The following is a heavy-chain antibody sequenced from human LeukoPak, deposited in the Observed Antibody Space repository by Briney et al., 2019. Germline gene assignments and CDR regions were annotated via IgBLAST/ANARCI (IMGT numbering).Heavy chain of an antibody. Sequence: ASVKVSCKASGYTFTSYGISWVRQAPGQGLEWMGWISAYNGNTNYAQKLQGRVTMTTDTSTSTAYMELRSLRSDDTAVYYCARFYRRGIAAAGTPGYWDQGTLVTVSS. V-gene: IGHV1-18*01. J-gene: IGHJ4*02. CDR2: ISAYNGNT. CDR1: GYTFTSYG. CDR3: ARFYRRGIAAAGTPGY. D-gene: IGHD6-13*01.